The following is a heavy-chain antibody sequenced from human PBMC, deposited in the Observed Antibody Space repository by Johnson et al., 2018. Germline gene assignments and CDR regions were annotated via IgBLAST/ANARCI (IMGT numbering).Heavy chain of an antibody. J-gene: IGHJ1*01. CDR2: IIPIFGTA. D-gene: IGHD6-13*01. CDR1: GGTFSSYS. V-gene: IGHV1-69*12. CDR3: ARDRAAALLQH. Sequence: QVQLVQSGAEVTKPGSSVKVSCKASGGTFSSYSIHWLRQAPGQGREWMGGIIPIFGTANYGQKFQGRVTITADESTGTAYIELSSLRSEDTAVYYRARDRAAALLQHWGQGTRVTDSS.